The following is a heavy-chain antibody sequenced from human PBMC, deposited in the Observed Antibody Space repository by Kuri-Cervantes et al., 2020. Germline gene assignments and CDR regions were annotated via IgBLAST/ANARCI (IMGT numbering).Heavy chain of an antibody. CDR1: GGSISSGDYY. D-gene: IGHD2-21*01. CDR3: AREYYGGYYYYMDV. Sequence: SETLSLTCTVSGGSISSGDYYWSWIRQPPGKGLEWIGYIYYSGSTNYNPSLKSRVTISVDTSKNQFSLKLSSVTAADTAVYYCAREYYGGYYYYMDVWGKGTTVTVSS. V-gene: IGHV4-30-4*08. J-gene: IGHJ6*03. CDR2: IYYSGST.